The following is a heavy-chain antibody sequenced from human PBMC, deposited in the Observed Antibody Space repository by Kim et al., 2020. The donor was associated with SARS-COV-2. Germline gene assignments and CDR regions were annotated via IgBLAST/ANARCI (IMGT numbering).Heavy chain of an antibody. CDR3: AREGGIAVAGTARDAFDI. D-gene: IGHD6-19*01. J-gene: IGHJ3*02. V-gene: IGHV3-30*01. Sequence: KGRFTISRDNYKNTLYLQMNSLRAEDTAVYYCAREGGIAVAGTARDAFDIWGQGTMVTVSS.